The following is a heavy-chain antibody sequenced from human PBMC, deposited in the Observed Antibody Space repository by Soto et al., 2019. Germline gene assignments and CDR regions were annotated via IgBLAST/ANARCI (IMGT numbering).Heavy chain of an antibody. CDR1: GFTFSDYY. CDR2: ISSSGSTI. CDR3: SGGFGIGVLVAATNDY. Sequence: QVQLVESGGGLVKPGGSLRLSCAASGFTFSDYYMSWIRQAPGKGLEWVSYISSSGSTIYYADSVKGRFTISRDNAKNSLYLQMNRLRAEDTDVYYCSGGFGIGVLVAATNDYWGQGTLVTVSS. V-gene: IGHV3-11*01. D-gene: IGHD2-15*01. J-gene: IGHJ4*02.